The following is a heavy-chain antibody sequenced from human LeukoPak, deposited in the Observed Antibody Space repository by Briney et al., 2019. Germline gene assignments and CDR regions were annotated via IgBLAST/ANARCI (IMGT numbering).Heavy chain of an antibody. V-gene: IGHV4-4*02. Sequence: PSETLSLTCAVSGGSISSSNWWTWVRQPPGKGLEWIGEIYHSGSTNYNPSLNSRVTISVDKSKNQFSLNLTSVTAADTAVYYCASYAYYYDSSGYYYFDYWGQGTLVTVSS. CDR1: GGSISSSNW. CDR2: IYHSGST. J-gene: IGHJ4*02. CDR3: ASYAYYYDSSGYYYFDY. D-gene: IGHD3-22*01.